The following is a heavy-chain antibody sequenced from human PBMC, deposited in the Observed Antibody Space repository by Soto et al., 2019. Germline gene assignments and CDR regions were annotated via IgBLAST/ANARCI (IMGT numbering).Heavy chain of an antibody. J-gene: IGHJ4*02. CDR3: AREIAAAFDY. D-gene: IGHD6-13*01. V-gene: IGHV4-59*08. CDR1: GGSISSYY. Sequence: SETLSLTCTVSGGSISSYYWSWIRQPPGKGLEWIGYIYYSGSTNYNPSLKSRVTISVDTSKNQFSLKLSSVTAADTAVYYCAREIAAAFDYWGQGTLVTVSS. CDR2: IYYSGST.